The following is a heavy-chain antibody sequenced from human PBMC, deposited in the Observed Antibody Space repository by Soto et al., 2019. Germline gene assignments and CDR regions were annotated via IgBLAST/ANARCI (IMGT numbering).Heavy chain of an antibody. Sequence: ASVKVSCKASGYTSTSYGISWVRQAPGQGLEWMGWISAYNGNTNYAQKLQGRVTMTTDTSTSTAYMELRSLRSDDTAVYYCARKLLAVAGTEFDYWGQGTLVTVSS. CDR1: GYTSTSYG. CDR3: ARKLLAVAGTEFDY. J-gene: IGHJ4*02. V-gene: IGHV1-18*01. D-gene: IGHD6-19*01. CDR2: ISAYNGNT.